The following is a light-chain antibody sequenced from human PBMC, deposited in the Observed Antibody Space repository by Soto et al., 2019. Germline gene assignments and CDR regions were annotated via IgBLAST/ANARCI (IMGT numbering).Light chain of an antibody. CDR2: GAS. V-gene: IGKV3-20*01. CDR1: QIVTRNY. Sequence: EIVLTQSPGTLSLAPGERATLSCRASQIVTRNYLAWYHQTPGQAPRLLIYGASDRATGIPDRFSGSGSGTDFTLTISRLEPEDFAIYYCQQYGGSPWTFGQGTQVEIK. J-gene: IGKJ1*01. CDR3: QQYGGSPWT.